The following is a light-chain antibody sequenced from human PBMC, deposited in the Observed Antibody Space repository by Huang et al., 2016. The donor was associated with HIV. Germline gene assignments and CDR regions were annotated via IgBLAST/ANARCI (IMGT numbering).Light chain of an antibody. V-gene: IGKV1-39*01. Sequence: DIQMTQSPSSLSASVGDRVTITCRASQTISTYLNWYQQKPGKAPDLLIYEASTLQSGVPSRFSGSGSGTDFTLTISSLQPEDSATYHCQQSYDTPRTFGQGTKVEIK. CDR1: QTISTY. J-gene: IGKJ1*01. CDR3: QQSYDTPRT. CDR2: EAS.